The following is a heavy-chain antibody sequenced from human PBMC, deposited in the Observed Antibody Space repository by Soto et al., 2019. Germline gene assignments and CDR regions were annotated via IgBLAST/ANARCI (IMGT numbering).Heavy chain of an antibody. J-gene: IGHJ6*02. CDR2: IIPIFGTA. CDR3: ARVGYSYGSSTRYYYYYGMDV. CDR1: GGTFSSYA. D-gene: IGHD5-18*01. V-gene: IGHV1-69*01. Sequence: QVQLVQSGAEVKKPGSSVKVSCKASGGTFSSYAISWVRQAPGQGLEWMGGIIPIFGTANYAQKFQGRVTITADESTSTAYMELRSLRSEDTAVYYCARVGYSYGSSTRYYYYYGMDVWGQGTTVTVSS.